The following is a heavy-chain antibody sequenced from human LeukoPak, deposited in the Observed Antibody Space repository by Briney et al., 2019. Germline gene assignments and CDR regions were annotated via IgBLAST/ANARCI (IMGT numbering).Heavy chain of an antibody. CDR2: ISYDGSNK. CDR3: ARVPAIENSI. Sequence: PGRSLRLSCAASGFTFSSYAMHWVRQAPGKGLEWVAVISYDGSNKYYADSVKGRFTISRDNSKNTLYLQMNSLRAEDTAVYYCARVPAIENSIWGQGTLVTVSS. CDR1: GFTFSSYA. V-gene: IGHV3-30-3*01. D-gene: IGHD2-2*01. J-gene: IGHJ4*02.